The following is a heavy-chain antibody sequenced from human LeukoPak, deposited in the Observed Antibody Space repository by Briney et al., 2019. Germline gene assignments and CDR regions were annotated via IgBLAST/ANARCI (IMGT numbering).Heavy chain of an antibody. J-gene: IGHJ4*02. V-gene: IGHV3-74*01. CDR1: GFTFSSYW. Sequence: GGSLRLSCAASGFTFSSYWMHWVRQAPGEGLVWVSRINTDGSSTSYADSVKGRFTISRDSAKNTLYLQKNSLRAEDTAVYYCARGATYAYYQDYWGQGTLVTVSS. CDR3: ARGATYAYYQDY. D-gene: IGHD1-26*01. CDR2: INTDGSST.